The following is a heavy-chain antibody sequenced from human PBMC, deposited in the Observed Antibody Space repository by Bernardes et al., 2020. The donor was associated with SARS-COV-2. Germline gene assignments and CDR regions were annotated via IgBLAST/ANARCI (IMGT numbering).Heavy chain of an antibody. D-gene: IGHD3-22*01. J-gene: IGHJ4*02. V-gene: IGHV3-23*01. CDR3: AKGRDSGYLVPFDY. CDR1: GFTFSSYA. CDR2: ISGSGDRT. Sequence: GGSLRLSCAASGFTFSSYAMSWVRQAPGKGLEWVSGISGSGDRTNYAGSVKGRFTISRDTSKSTLYLQMNSLRAEDTAVYYCAKGRDSGYLVPFDYWGQGTLVTGSS.